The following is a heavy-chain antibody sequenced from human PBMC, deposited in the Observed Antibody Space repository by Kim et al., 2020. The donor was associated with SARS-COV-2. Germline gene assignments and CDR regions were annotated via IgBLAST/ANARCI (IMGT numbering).Heavy chain of an antibody. J-gene: IGHJ5*02. CDR3: AIVLRSSRPPSYP. Sequence: GGSLRLSCAASGFTFSSYSMNWVRQAPGKGLEWVSSISSSSSYIYYADSVKGRFTISRDNAKNSLYLQMNSLRAEDTAVYYCAIVLRSSRPPSYPWGQGTLVTVSS. CDR2: ISSSSSYI. V-gene: IGHV3-21*01. D-gene: IGHD2-8*01. CDR1: GFTFSSYS.